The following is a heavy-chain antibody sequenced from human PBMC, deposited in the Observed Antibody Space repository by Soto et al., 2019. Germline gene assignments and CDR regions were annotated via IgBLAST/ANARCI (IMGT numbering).Heavy chain of an antibody. V-gene: IGHV3-48*03. D-gene: IGHD2-21*01. J-gene: IGHJ4*02. CDR1: GFDFSGSE. Sequence: EESLRLSCTASGFDFSGSEMNWFRQAPGKGLEWVAYITGSGGAMFHADSVKGRFSISRDNAKNSLFLEMNNLTADDAGVYYCAKVAPFILGSPFWGQGTLVT. CDR3: AKVAPFILGSPF. CDR2: ITGSGGAM.